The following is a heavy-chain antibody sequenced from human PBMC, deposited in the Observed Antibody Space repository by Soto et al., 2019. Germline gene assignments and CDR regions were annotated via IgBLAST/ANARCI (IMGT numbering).Heavy chain of an antibody. CDR2: INDSGNI. J-gene: IGHJ6*03. CDR3: ARGLILWFGELSRRGGYYYYMDV. V-gene: IGHV4-34*01. Sequence: QVQLQQWGAGLLKPSETLSLTCAVYGGSFSGYQWSWIRQTPGKGLEWIGEINDSGNINYNPSLKRRVTICLDTPKKRISLKLSSVTAADPAVYYCARGLILWFGELSRRGGYYYYMDVWGKGTTVIVSS. CDR1: GGSFSGYQ. D-gene: IGHD3-10*01.